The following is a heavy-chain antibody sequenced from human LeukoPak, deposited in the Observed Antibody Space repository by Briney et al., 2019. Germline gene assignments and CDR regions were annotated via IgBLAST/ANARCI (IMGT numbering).Heavy chain of an antibody. CDR1: GGSFSGYY. Sequence: SQTVSLTCAVYGGSFSGYYWSWMRQPPGKGLEWIGEINHSGRTKYHPSLKSRVTISVDTSKSQFSLKLSSVTAADTAVYYCARVSSNSSSWYLDYWGQGTLDRVS. D-gene: IGHD6-13*01. CDR2: INHSGRT. CDR3: ARVSSNSSSWYLDY. J-gene: IGHJ4*02. V-gene: IGHV4-34*01.